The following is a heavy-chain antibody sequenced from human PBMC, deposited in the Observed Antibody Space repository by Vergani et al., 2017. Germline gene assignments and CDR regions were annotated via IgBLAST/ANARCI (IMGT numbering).Heavy chain of an antibody. D-gene: IGHD2-21*02. V-gene: IGHV1-69*08. CDR2: IIPVIVKT. J-gene: IGHJ6*01. CDR3: ARDPRGYGGDTEDYYY. CDR1: GATFRSNT. Sequence: QVQLVQSGAEVKKPGSSVKVSCKASGATFRSNTISWVRQVPGQGLEWMGRIIPVIVKTKYAQDFQGRLTITADTSTSTAYMKLTSLRSQDTAVYYCARDPRGYGGDTEDYYY.